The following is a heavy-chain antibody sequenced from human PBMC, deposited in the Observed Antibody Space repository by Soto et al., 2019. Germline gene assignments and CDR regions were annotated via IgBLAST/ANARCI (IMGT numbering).Heavy chain of an antibody. J-gene: IGHJ4*02. CDR3: AKDQAVAGHQFDY. CDR1: GFTFSSYA. CDR2: ISGSGGST. Sequence: GGSLRLSCAASGFTFSSYAMSWVRQAPGKGLEWVSAISGSGGSTYYADSVKGRFTLSRDNSKNTLYLQMNSLRAEDTAVYYCAKDQAVAGHQFDYWGQGTLVTVSS. D-gene: IGHD6-19*01. V-gene: IGHV3-23*01.